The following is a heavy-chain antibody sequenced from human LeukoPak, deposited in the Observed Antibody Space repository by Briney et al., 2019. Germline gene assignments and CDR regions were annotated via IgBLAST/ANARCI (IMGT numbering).Heavy chain of an antibody. CDR3: ARNLAGHFGGFYFDD. D-gene: IGHD2-21*01. CDR1: GGSSSGYY. V-gene: IGHV4-34*01. CDR2: IYYSGST. Sequence: SETLSLTCAVYGGSSSGYYWGWIRQPPGKRLEWIGTIYYSGSTYYNPSLKSRVTISVDTSKNQFSLKLSSVTAADTAVYYCARNLAGHFGGFYFDDWGQGTLVPVSS. J-gene: IGHJ4*02.